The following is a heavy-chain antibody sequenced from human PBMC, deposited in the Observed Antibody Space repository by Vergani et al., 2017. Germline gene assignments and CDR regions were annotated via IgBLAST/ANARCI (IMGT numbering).Heavy chain of an antibody. D-gene: IGHD1-26*01. CDR1: GGSISSGSYY. J-gene: IGHJ4*02. Sequence: QVQLQESGPGLVKPSQTLSLTCTVSGGSISSGSYYWSWIRQPAGKGLEWIGRIYTSGSTNYNPSLKSRVTISVDTSKNQFSLKLSSVTAADTAVYYCARGGKWERLDYCGQGTLVTVSS. V-gene: IGHV4-61*02. CDR3: ARGGKWERLDY. CDR2: IYTSGST.